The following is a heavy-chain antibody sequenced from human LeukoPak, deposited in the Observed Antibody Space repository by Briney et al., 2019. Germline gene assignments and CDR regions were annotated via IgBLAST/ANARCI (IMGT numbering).Heavy chain of an antibody. CDR1: GYSISSGYY. Sequence: SETLSLTCAVSGYSISSGYYWGWIRQPPGKGLEWIGSIYHSGSTYYNPSLKSRVTISVDASKNQFSLKLSSVTAADTAVYYCARMGYYYCMDVWGKGTTVTVSS. V-gene: IGHV4-38-2*01. CDR3: ARMGYYYCMDV. CDR2: IYHSGST. J-gene: IGHJ6*03.